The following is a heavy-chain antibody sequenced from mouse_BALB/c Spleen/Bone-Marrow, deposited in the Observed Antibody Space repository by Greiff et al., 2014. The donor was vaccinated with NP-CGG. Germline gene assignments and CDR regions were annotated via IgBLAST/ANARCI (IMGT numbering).Heavy chain of an antibody. D-gene: IGHD1-1*01. CDR3: ARESYYFENYAMDY. V-gene: IGHV1S41*01. J-gene: IGHJ4*01. CDR2: ISPGSGST. Sequence: DLVKPGASVKLSCKASGYTFTSYWINWIKQRPGQGLEWIGRISPGSGSTYYNEMFKGKATLTVDTSSSTAYIQLRSLSSEDSAVYFCARESYYFENYAMDYWGQGTSVTVSS. CDR1: GYTFTSYW.